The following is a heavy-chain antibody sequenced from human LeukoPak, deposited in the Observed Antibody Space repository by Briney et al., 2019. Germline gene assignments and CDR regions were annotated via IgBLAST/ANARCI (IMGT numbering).Heavy chain of an antibody. CDR3: ARGGPYGDYFRVGY. CDR2: ISSSGNTI. V-gene: IGHV3-11*04. D-gene: IGHD4-17*01. CDR1: GFAFSDYY. J-gene: IGHJ4*02. Sequence: SGGSLRLSCAASGFAFSDYYMSWIRQAPGKGLEWVSYISSSGNTIYYADSVKGRFTISRDNAKNSVYLQMNSLRAEDTAVYYCARGGPYGDYFRVGYWGQGTLVTVSS.